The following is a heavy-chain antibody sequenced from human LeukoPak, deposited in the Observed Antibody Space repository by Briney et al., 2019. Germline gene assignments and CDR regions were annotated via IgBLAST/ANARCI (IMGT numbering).Heavy chain of an antibody. D-gene: IGHD2-2*01. Sequence: GGSLRLSCAASGFTFSSYAMHWVRQAPGKGLEWVAVISYDGSNKYYADSVKGRFTISRDNSKNTLYLQMNSLRAEDTAVYYCARDRGAENRKDIVVVPAAILDCWGQGTLVTVSS. V-gene: IGHV3-30-3*01. CDR3: ARDRGAENRKDIVVVPAAILDC. CDR2: ISYDGSNK. J-gene: IGHJ4*02. CDR1: GFTFSSYA.